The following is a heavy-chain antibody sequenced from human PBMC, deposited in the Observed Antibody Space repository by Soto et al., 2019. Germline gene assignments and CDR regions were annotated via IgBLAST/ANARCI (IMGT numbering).Heavy chain of an antibody. CDR3: ARVGSSSSWSHFDY. Sequence: SETLSLTCAVSGGSISSSNWWSWVRQPPGKGLEWIGEIYHSGSTNYNPSLKSRVTISVDKSKNQFSLKLSSVTAADTAVYYCARVGSSSSWSHFDYWGQGTLVTVSS. CDR1: GGSISSSNW. J-gene: IGHJ4*02. D-gene: IGHD6-13*01. CDR2: IYHSGST. V-gene: IGHV4-4*02.